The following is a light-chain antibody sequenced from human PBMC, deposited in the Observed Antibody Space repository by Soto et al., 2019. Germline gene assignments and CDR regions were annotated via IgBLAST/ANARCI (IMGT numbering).Light chain of an antibody. CDR1: ESIRTW. Sequence: DIQMTHSPSTLSASIGFRFIINCRASESIRTWLALYQQKPGKAPKLLIYKASSLESGVPSRFRGSGSGTEFTLTISSLKTGDFANYYCQQYNSYSPRTFGHGTKVDIK. CDR3: QQYNSYSPRT. CDR2: KAS. J-gene: IGKJ1*01. V-gene: IGKV1-5*03.